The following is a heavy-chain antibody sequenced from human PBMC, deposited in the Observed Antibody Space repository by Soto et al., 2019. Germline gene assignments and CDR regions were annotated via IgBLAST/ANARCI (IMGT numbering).Heavy chain of an antibody. CDR3: AKDTGSGWYGVHAFDI. D-gene: IGHD6-19*01. CDR1: GFTFDDYA. V-gene: IGHV3-9*01. CDR2: ISWNSGSI. Sequence: GGSLRLSCAASGFTFDDYAMHWVRQAPGKGLEWVSGISWNSGSIGYADSVKGRFTISRDNAKNSLYLQMNSLRAEDTALYYCAKDTGSGWYGVHAFDIWGQGTMVTVSS. J-gene: IGHJ3*02.